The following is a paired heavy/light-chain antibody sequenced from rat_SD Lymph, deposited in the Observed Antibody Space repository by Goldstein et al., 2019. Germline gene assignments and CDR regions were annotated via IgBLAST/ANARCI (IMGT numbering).Light chain of an antibody. CDR1: ESVNKFGINL. CDR3: QQGLTFPYT. Sequence: NIVLTQSPASLAVILGQKATISCTASESVNKFGINLMHWYQQKPGQLPKILIYNEFSRAPGIPARFSGDEAELNFTLTIEPVEADDVATYYCQQGLTFPYTFGAGTKLELK. J-gene: IGKJ2-3*01. CDR2: NEF. V-gene: IGKV3S17*01.
Heavy chain of an antibody. J-gene: IGHJ3*01. Sequence: VQLVESGGGLVQPGKSLKLSCSASGFTFSSYGMHWIRQAPGKGLDWVAYISSSSGTVYADAVKGRFTISRDNAKNTLYLQLNSLKSEDTAIYYCARANWERGNWFAYWGQGTLVTVSS. D-gene: IGHD5-1*01. CDR2: ISSSSGT. CDR1: GFTFSSYG. CDR3: ARANWERGNWFAY. V-gene: IGHV5-62*01.